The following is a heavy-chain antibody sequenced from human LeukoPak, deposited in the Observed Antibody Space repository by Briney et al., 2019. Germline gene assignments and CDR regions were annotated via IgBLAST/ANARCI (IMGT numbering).Heavy chain of an antibody. CDR1: GGSIRSQY. J-gene: IGHJ6*03. CDR2: IYYSGST. CDR3: ARVEGSSWPHYYYYYMDV. Sequence: SETLSLNCSVSGGSIRSQYWSWIRQAPGKGLEWIGYIYYSGSTNYNPSLKSRLSMSVDTSRNELSLKLRSVTAADTAVYYCARVEGSSWPHYYYYYMDVWGKGTTVTISS. D-gene: IGHD6-13*01. V-gene: IGHV4-59*11.